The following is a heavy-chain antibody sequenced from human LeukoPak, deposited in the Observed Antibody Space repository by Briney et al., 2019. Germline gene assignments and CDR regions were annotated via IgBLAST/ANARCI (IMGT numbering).Heavy chain of an antibody. CDR3: AKTQRDYYDSSGWAA. CDR1: GFTFSSYA. CDR2: ISGRGGST. Sequence: PGGSLRLSCAASGFTFSSYAMSWVRQAPGKGLEWVSAISGRGGSTYHADSVKGRFTISRDNSKNTMYLQMTSLRAEDTAVYSCAKTQRDYYDSSGWAAGGQGTLVTVS. V-gene: IGHV3-23*01. J-gene: IGHJ4*02. D-gene: IGHD3-22*01.